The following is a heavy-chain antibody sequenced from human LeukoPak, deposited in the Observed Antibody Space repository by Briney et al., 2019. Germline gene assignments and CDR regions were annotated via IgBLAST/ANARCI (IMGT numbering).Heavy chain of an antibody. CDR2: IHSGGTT. V-gene: IGHV3-53*01. CDR1: GFTVNNNY. D-gene: IGHD5-18*01. CDR3: ARDSQIQSRGFDY. Sequence: GGSLRLSCAASGFTVNNNYMNWVRQAPGKGLKWVSAIHSGGTTYYADSVKGRFTISRDSSKNTLYLQMNSLRAEDTAVYYCARDSQIQSRGFDYWGQGTLVTVSS. J-gene: IGHJ4*02.